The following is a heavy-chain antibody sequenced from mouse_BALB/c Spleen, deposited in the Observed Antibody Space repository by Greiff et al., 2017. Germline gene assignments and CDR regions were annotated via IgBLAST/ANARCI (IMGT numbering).Heavy chain of an antibody. CDR1: GYTFTSYW. Sequence: QVQLQQPGAELVKPGASVKLSCKASGYTFTSYWMHWVKQRPGQGLEWIGEINPSNGRTNYNEKFKSKATLTVDKSSSTAYMQLSSLTSEDSAVYYCARGLVLRGYFDDWGQGTTLTVSS. J-gene: IGHJ2*01. V-gene: IGHV1S81*02. CDR2: INPSNGRT. D-gene: IGHD3-2*02. CDR3: ARGLVLRGYFDD.